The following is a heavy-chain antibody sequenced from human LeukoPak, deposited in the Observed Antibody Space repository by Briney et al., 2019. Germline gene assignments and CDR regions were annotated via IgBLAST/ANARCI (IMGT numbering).Heavy chain of an antibody. CDR3: ASDRDYYDSSGYLFDY. Sequence: PGGSLRVSCAASGFTFSRYWMSWVRQAPGKGLEWVANINQDGSEKYYVDSVKGRFTISRDNAKNSLYLQMNSLRAEDTAVYYCASDRDYYDSSGYLFDYWGQGTLVTVSS. CDR1: GFTFSRYW. D-gene: IGHD3-22*01. CDR2: INQDGSEK. V-gene: IGHV3-7*01. J-gene: IGHJ4*02.